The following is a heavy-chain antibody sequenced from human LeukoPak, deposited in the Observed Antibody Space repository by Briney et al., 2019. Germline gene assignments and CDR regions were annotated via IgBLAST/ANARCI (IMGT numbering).Heavy chain of an antibody. V-gene: IGHV4-59*01. J-gene: IGHJ4*02. Sequence: SETLSLTCTVSGGSINNYFWSWIRQPPGKGLEWIGYVYHTGSTNYNPSLKSQFTISIETSRDQFSLSLTSVTAADTAMYYCARGRRDGSYYFDYWGQGTSVTVSS. CDR1: GGSINNYF. CDR2: VYHTGST. CDR3: ARGRRDGSYYFDY.